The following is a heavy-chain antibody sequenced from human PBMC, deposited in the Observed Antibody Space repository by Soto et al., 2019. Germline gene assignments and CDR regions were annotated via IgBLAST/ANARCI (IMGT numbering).Heavy chain of an antibody. CDR1: GGSISSYY. Sequence: SDTLSLTCTVSGGSISSYYWSWIRQPPGKGLEWIGYIYYSGSTNYNPSLKSRVTISVDTSKNQFSLKLSSVTAADTAVYYCARLRLGYCSGGSCYGSCGYYYMEVWSKGTAVTVPS. CDR3: ARLRLGYCSGGSCYGSCGYYYMEV. CDR2: IYYSGST. J-gene: IGHJ6*03. D-gene: IGHD2-15*01. V-gene: IGHV4-59*08.